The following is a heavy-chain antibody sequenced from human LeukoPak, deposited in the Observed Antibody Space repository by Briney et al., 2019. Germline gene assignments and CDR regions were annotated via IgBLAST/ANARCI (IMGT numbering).Heavy chain of an antibody. J-gene: IGHJ4*02. CDR3: ARDYSTVTTFFDY. CDR2: ISSSGSTI. CDR1: GFTFSSYE. Sequence: PGGSLRLSCAASGFTFSSYEMNWVRQAPGQGLEGVSYISSSGSTIYYADSVKGRFTISRDNAKNSLYLQMNSLRAEDTAVYYCARDYSTVTTFFDYWGQGTLVTVSS. V-gene: IGHV3-48*03. D-gene: IGHD4-17*01.